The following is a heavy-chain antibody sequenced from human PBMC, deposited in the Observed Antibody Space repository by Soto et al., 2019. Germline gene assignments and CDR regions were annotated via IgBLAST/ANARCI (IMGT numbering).Heavy chain of an antibody. CDR1: GESVSTNTAT. D-gene: IGHD2-15*01. V-gene: IGHV6-1*01. CDR3: ARVPGYCSGGSCYSGGMDV. CDR2: TYYRSKWYN. J-gene: IGHJ6*02. Sequence: PSQTLSLTCDISGESVSTNTATWDWIRQSPSRGLDWLGRTYYRSKWYNDYAVSVKSRITINPDTSKNQFSLQLNSVTPEDTAVYYCARVPGYCSGGSCYSGGMDVWGQGTTVTVSS.